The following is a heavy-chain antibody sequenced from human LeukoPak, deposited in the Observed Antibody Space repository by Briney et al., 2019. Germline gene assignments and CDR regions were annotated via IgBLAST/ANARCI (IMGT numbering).Heavy chain of an antibody. J-gene: IGHJ4*02. CDR3: ARDRQGGWPNYFDY. D-gene: IGHD6-19*01. CDR2: INPNSGGT. Sequence: AASVNVSCKASGYTFTVYYMHWVRQAPGQGLEWMGWINPNSGGTNYAQKFQGRVTMTRDTSISTAYMELSRLRSDDTAVYYCARDRQGGWPNYFDYWGQGTLVTVSS. V-gene: IGHV1-2*02. CDR1: GYTFTVYY.